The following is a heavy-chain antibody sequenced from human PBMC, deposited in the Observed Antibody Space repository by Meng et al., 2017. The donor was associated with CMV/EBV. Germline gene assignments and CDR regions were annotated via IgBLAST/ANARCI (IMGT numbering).Heavy chain of an antibody. V-gene: IGHV1-2*02. Sequence: ASVQVSCKASGYTFTGYYMHWVRQAPGQGLEWMGWINPNSGGTNYAQKFQGRVTMTRDTSISTAYMELSRLRSDDTAVYYCARAGQRSYSSSWLYYYGMDVWGQGTTVTVSS. CDR1: GYTFTGYY. CDR2: INPNSGGT. J-gene: IGHJ6*02. CDR3: ARAGQRSYSSSWLYYYGMDV. D-gene: IGHD6-13*01.